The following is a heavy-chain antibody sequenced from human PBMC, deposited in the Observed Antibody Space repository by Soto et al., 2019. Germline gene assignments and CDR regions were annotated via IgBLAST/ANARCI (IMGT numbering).Heavy chain of an antibody. CDR1: GGSISSYY. J-gene: IGHJ4*02. CDR2: IYYSGST. D-gene: IGHD2-2*01. CDR3: ARGTALSH. V-gene: IGHV4-59*13. Sequence: SETLSLTCTVSGGSISSYYWSCIRQPPWKGLEWIVYIYYSGSTNYNPSLKSRVTISVDTSKNQFSLKLSSVTAADTAVYYCARGTALSHWGQGTLVTVSS.